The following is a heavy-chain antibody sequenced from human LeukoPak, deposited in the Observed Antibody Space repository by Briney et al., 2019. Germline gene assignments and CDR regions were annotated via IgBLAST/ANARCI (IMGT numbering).Heavy chain of an antibody. V-gene: IGHV4-34*01. CDR1: GVSFSGYY. CDR2: INHSGST. D-gene: IGHD4-17*01. J-gene: IGHJ4*02. Sequence: SETLSLTCAVYGVSFSGYYWSWIRQPPGKGLEWIGEINHSGSTNYNPSLKSRVTISVDTSKNQFSLKLSSVTAADTAVYYCARGRLEETTVTTTDDYRGQGTLVTVSS. CDR3: ARGRLEETTVTTTDDY.